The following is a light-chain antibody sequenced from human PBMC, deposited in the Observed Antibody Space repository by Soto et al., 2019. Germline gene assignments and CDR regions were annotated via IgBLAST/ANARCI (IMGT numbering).Light chain of an antibody. CDR2: DAS. J-gene: IGKJ2*01. CDR1: QSVSSY. V-gene: IGKV3-11*01. Sequence: EIVLTQSPATLSLSPGERATLSCRASQSVSSYLAWYQQKPGQAPRLLIYDASNRASGLPARFSGSGSGTDFTHTICSLQPEDFAVYYCQQRSNWPPRYTFAQGTKLAIK. CDR3: QQRSNWPPRYT.